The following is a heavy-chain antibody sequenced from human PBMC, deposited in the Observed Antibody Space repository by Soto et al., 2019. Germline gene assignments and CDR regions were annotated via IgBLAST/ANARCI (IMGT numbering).Heavy chain of an antibody. D-gene: IGHD3-3*01. CDR2: ISYDGSNK. CDR1: GFTFSSYG. V-gene: IGHV3-30*18. CDR3: EKVGEEVGYDFWWGYFRY. J-gene: IGHJ4*02. Sequence: QVQLVESGGGVVQPGRSLRLSCAASGFTFSSYGMHWVRQAPGKGLEWVAVISYDGSNKYYADSVKGRFTISRDNSKITLYLRMNSLRAEDTAVYYCEKVGEEVGYDFWWGYFRYWGQGPLVTVSS.